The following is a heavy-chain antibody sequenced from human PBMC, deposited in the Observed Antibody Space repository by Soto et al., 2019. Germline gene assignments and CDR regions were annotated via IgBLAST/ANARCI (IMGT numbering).Heavy chain of an antibody. Sequence: PGGSLRLSCAASGFTFSSYAMHWVRQAPGKGLEWVAVISYDGSNKYYADSVKGRFTISRDNSKNTLYLQMNSLRAEDTAVYYCAREQAPMGLYYGMDVWGQGTTVTVSS. CDR3: AREQAPMGLYYGMDV. J-gene: IGHJ6*02. V-gene: IGHV3-30-3*01. CDR1: GFTFSSYA. D-gene: IGHD3-10*01. CDR2: ISYDGSNK.